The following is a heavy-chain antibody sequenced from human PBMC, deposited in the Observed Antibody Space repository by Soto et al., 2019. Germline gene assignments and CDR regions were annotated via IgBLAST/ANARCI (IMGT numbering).Heavy chain of an antibody. V-gene: IGHV3-7*05. CDR2: IKQDGSEK. Sequence: EVQLVESGGGLVQPGGSLRLSCAASGFTFSSYWMSWVRQAPGKGLEGVANIKQDGSEKYYVDSVKGRFTISRDNAENSLYLQMNSLRAEDTAVYYCARDRIAAALTYYYYGMDVWGQGTTVTVSS. D-gene: IGHD6-13*01. J-gene: IGHJ6*02. CDR1: GFTFSSYW. CDR3: ARDRIAAALTYYYYGMDV.